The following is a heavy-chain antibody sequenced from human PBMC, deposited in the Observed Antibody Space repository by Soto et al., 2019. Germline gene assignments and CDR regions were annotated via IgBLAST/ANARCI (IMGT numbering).Heavy chain of an antibody. J-gene: IGHJ4*02. CDR3: GRDSAILPGSYFDY. Sequence: QVQLVQSGAEMKEPGAAVKVSCKASGYTFTDYYIHWVRQAPGQGLEWMAWINCKTGQTRYAQKFQGSLTVTSDTSITTSHMDLSGLRFDDTATYYCGRDSAILPGSYFDYWGQGSLVSVSS. CDR1: GYTFTDYY. D-gene: IGHD2-21*02. V-gene: IGHV1-2*02. CDR2: INCKTGQT.